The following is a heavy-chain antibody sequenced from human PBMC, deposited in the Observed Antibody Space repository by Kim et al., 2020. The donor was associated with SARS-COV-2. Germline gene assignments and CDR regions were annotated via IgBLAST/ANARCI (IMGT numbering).Heavy chain of an antibody. V-gene: IGHV3-23*01. CDR2: IGGSDDRT. CDR3: AKDIWRLAFDY. Sequence: GGSLRLSCAASGFSMSGNAMSWVRQAPGKGLEWVAAIGGSDDRTDYADSVEGRFSISRDKSKNTLYLQMNSLRAEDTAVYYCAKDIWRLAFDYWGQGTLV. J-gene: IGHJ4*02. CDR1: GFSMSGNA.